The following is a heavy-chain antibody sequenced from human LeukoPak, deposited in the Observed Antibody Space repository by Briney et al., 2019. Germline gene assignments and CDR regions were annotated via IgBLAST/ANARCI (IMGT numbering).Heavy chain of an antibody. J-gene: IGHJ4*02. CDR2: ISGSGGST. D-gene: IGHD5-12*01. CDR1: GFTFDDYA. Sequence: QPGRSLRLSCTASGFTFDDYAMHWVRQVPGKGLEWVSGISGSGGSTYYADSVKGRFTISRDNSKNALYLQMNSLRAEDTAVYYCAKDRRYIVATIFDYWGQGTLVTVSS. CDR3: AKDRRYIVATIFDY. V-gene: IGHV3-23*01.